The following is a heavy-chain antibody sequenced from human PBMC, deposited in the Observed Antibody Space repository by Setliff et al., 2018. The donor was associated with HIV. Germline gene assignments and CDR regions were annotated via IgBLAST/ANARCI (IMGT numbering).Heavy chain of an antibody. D-gene: IGHD3-9*01. V-gene: IGHV3-21*01. CDR1: GFTFSSYS. CDR2: ISSSSSYI. CDR3: ASFRFVLRYFDNAFDI. Sequence: PGGSLRLSCAASGFTFSSYSMNWVRQAPGKGLEWVSSISSSSSYIYYADSVKGRFTISRDNAKNSLYLQMNSLRAEDTAVYYCASFRFVLRYFDNAFDIWGQGTMVTVSS. J-gene: IGHJ3*02.